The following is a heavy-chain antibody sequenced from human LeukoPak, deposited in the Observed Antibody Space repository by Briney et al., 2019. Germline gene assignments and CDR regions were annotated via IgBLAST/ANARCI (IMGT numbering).Heavy chain of an antibody. J-gene: IGHJ4*02. V-gene: IGHV3-53*01. CDR1: GFTVSSNY. D-gene: IGHD5-18*01. Sequence: GGSLRLSCAASGFTVSSNYMSWVRRAPGKGLEWVSVIYSGGSTYYADSVKDRFTISRDNSKNTLYLQMNSLRAEDTAVYYCARVPLPPLYSYGYYYFDYWGQGTLVTVSS. CDR2: IYSGGST. CDR3: ARVPLPPLYSYGYYYFDY.